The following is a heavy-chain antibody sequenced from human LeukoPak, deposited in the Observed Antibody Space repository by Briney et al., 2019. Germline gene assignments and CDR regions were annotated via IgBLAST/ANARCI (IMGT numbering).Heavy chain of an antibody. J-gene: IGHJ4*02. Sequence: GASVKVSCKASGGTFSSYAISWVRQAPGQGLEWMGGIIPIFGTANYAQKFQGRVTIIADESTSTAYMELSSLRSEDTAVYYCARDGYSSSSFTPFDYWGQGTLVTVYS. V-gene: IGHV1-69*13. D-gene: IGHD6-6*01. CDR3: ARDGYSSSSFTPFDY. CDR1: GGTFSSYA. CDR2: IIPIFGTA.